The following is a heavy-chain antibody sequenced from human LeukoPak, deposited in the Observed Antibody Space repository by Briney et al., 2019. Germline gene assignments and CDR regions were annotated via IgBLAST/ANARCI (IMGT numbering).Heavy chain of an antibody. Sequence: GGSLRLSSAASGFTFSSHSMNWVRQAPGKGLEWVSSISSSSSYIYYADSVKGRFTTSRDNAKNSLYLQMNSLRAEDTAVYYCARALAAAGTDYWGQGTLVTVSS. D-gene: IGHD6-13*01. J-gene: IGHJ4*02. CDR3: ARALAAAGTDY. CDR1: GFTFSSHS. V-gene: IGHV3-21*01. CDR2: ISSSSSYI.